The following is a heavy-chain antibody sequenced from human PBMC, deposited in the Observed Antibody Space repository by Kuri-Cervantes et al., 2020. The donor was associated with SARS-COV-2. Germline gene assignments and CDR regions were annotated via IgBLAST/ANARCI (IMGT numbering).Heavy chain of an antibody. CDR1: GGTFSSYA. CDR2: IIPIFGTA. Sequence: SVMVSCKASGGTFSSYAISWVRQAPGQGLKWMGGIIPIFGTANYAQKYQGRVTITTDESTSTAYMELSSLRSEDTAVYYCASCTSCYFGDYRVTFDYWGQGTLVTVSS. J-gene: IGHJ4*02. CDR3: ASCTSCYFGDYRVTFDY. D-gene: IGHD2-2*01. V-gene: IGHV1-69*05.